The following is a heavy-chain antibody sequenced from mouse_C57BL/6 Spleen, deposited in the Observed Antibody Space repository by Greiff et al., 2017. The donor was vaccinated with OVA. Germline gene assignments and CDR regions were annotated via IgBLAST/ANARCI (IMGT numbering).Heavy chain of an antibody. D-gene: IGHD2-1*01. J-gene: IGHJ2*01. V-gene: IGHV1-47*01. CDR3: AKYYYGNYVDD. Sequence: VQLQQSGAELVKPGASVKMSCKASGYTFTTYPIEWMKQNHGKSLEWIGNFHPYNDDTKYNEKFKGKATLTVEKSSSTVYLELIRLTSNDSAVCSCAKYYYGNYVDDWGQGTTLTVSS. CDR1: GYTFTTYP. CDR2: FHPYNDDT.